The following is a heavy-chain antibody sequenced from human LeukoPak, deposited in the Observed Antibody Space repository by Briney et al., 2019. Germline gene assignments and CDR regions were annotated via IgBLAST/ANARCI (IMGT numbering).Heavy chain of an antibody. D-gene: IGHD3-16*01. CDR3: ARAQSDGGLDY. J-gene: IGHJ4*02. CDR2: IWYNGSKK. CDR1: GFIFSGYC. Sequence: PGGSLRLSCAASGFIFSGYCMHWVRQAPGKGLEWVALIWYNGSKKYYADSVRGRFTISRDSSKNTLYLEMISLRAEDTAVYYCARAQSDGGLDYWGQGNLVSVSS. V-gene: IGHV3-33*01.